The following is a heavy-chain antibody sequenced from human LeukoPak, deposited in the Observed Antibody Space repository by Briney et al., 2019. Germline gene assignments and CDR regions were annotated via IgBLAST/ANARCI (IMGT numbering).Heavy chain of an antibody. D-gene: IGHD6-13*01. V-gene: IGHV1-46*01. CDR3: ARAQQQLVDDAFDI. J-gene: IGHJ3*02. Sequence: ASVKVSCKASGGTFSSYAISWVRQAPGQGLEWMGMINPSGGSTSYAQKFQGRVTMTRDMSTSTVYMELSSLRSEDTAVYYCARAQQQLVDDAFDIWGQGTMVTVSS. CDR2: INPSGGST. CDR1: GGTFSSYA.